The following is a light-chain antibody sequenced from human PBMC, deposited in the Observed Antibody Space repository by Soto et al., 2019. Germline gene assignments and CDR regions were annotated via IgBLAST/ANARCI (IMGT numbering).Light chain of an antibody. CDR2: KAS. J-gene: IGKJ4*02. Sequence: DIQMTQSPSTLSASVGDRVTITCRASHSISSWLAWYQQKPGKAPKLLIYKASSLESGVPSRFSGSGSGTDFTLTISSLQPEDFATYYCQQFNNYLTFGGGTKVDI. CDR1: HSISSW. CDR3: QQFNNYLT. V-gene: IGKV1-5*03.